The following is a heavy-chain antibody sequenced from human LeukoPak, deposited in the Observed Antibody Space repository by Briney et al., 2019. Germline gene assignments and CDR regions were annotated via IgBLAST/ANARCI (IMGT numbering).Heavy chain of an antibody. J-gene: IGHJ4*02. D-gene: IGHD6-13*01. V-gene: IGHV4-59*12. CDR2: IYYSGST. Sequence: SETLSLTCTVSGGSISSYYWSWIRQPPGKGLEWIGYIYYSGSTNYNPSLKSRVTISVDTSKNQFSLKLSSVTAADTAVYYCARDRARSRAAHFDYWGQGTLVTVSS. CDR1: GGSISSYY. CDR3: ARDRARSRAAHFDY.